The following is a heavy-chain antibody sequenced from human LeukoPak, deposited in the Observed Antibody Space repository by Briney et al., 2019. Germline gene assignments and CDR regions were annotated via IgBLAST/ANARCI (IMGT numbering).Heavy chain of an antibody. CDR3: ASARGGSYYGLT. D-gene: IGHD1-26*01. Sequence: PSETLSLTCAVYGGSFSGYYWGWIRQPPGKGLEWIGEINHSGSTNYNPSLKSRVTISVDTSKNQFSLKLSSVTAADTAVYYCASARGGSYYGLTWGQGTLVTVSS. CDR1: GGSFSGYY. V-gene: IGHV4-34*01. J-gene: IGHJ4*02. CDR2: INHSGST.